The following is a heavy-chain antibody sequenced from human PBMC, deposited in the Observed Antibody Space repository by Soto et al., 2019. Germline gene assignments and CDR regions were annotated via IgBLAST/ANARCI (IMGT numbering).Heavy chain of an antibody. Sequence: GGSVRLSCAASGLIFENFGMSWVRQAPGKGLEWISSISGSGFKKYYADSVKGRFTISRDNSKSTVYLELNNLSAEDTAVYHCAKNQGVELVPLATVDWFDPWGQGSVVTVSS. CDR2: ISGSGFKK. CDR3: AKNQGVELVPLATVDWFDP. V-gene: IGHV3-23*01. CDR1: GLIFENFG. J-gene: IGHJ5*02. D-gene: IGHD1-26*01.